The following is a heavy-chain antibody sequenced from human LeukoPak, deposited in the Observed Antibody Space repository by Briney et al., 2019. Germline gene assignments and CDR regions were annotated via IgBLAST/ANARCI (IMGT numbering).Heavy chain of an antibody. CDR3: ARYGDYYYYGMDV. V-gene: IGHV4-39*01. CDR2: IYYSGST. Sequence: SETLSLTCTVSGGSISSSSYYWGWIRQPPGKGLEWIGSIYYSGSTYYNPSLKGRVTISVDTSKNQFSLKLSSVTAADTAVYYCARYGDYYYYGMDVWGQGTTVTVSS. CDR1: GGSISSSSYY. J-gene: IGHJ6*02. D-gene: IGHD4-17*01.